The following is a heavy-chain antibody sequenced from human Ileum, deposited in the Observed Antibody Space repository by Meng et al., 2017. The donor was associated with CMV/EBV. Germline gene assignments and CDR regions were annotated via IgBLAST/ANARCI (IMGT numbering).Heavy chain of an antibody. J-gene: IGHJ4*02. CDR1: GFTFSHHY. CDR2: ISSSGTVI. D-gene: IGHD2-21*02. CDR3: ARAGLLVTTLFDY. V-gene: IGHV3-11*04. Sequence: APSGFTFSHHYFIWIRHVPWKGLEWVAYISSSGTVIYYADSVKGRFIISRENARKSLNLQMNSLRAEDTAVYYCARAGLLVTTLFDYWGQGTLVTVSS.